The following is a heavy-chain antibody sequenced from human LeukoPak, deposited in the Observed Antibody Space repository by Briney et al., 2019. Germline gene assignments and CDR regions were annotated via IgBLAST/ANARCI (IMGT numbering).Heavy chain of an antibody. CDR2: ISSCSSYI. Sequence: GGSVRLFCAVSVFTFSSYSLNWVREAPGKGLEWVSSISSCSSYIYYADSVKGRFTISRDNAKNSLYLQMNSLRAEDTAVYYCAREGEQRGYSGYIDYWGQGTLVTVSS. D-gene: IGHD5-12*01. CDR1: VFTFSSYS. J-gene: IGHJ4*02. V-gene: IGHV3-21*01. CDR3: AREGEQRGYSGYIDY.